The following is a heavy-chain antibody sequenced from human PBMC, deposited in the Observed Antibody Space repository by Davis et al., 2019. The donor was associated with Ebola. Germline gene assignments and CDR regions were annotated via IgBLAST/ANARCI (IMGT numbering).Heavy chain of an antibody. J-gene: IGHJ4*02. D-gene: IGHD2-21*02. CDR2: ISGSGRT. V-gene: IGHV3-23*01. CDR3: ARGLNMVVTGTGDY. CDR1: GFTFSSYA. Sequence: PGGSLRLSCAASGFTFSSYAMTWVRQAPGKGLEWVSGISGSGRTYYADSVKGRFTISRDNFKNTLFLQMNSLRAEDTAVYYCARGLNMVVTGTGDYWGQGTLVTVSS.